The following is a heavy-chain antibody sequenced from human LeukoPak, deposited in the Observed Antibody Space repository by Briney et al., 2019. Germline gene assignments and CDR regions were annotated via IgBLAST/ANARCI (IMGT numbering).Heavy chain of an antibody. V-gene: IGHV1-18*01. J-gene: IGHJ6*03. CDR3: ARVARIRYYYYYMDV. Sequence: ASVKVSCKASGYTFTSYGISWVRQAPGQGLEWMGWISAYNGHTNYTQKLQGRVTMTTDTSTSTAYMELRSLRSDDTAVYYCARVARIRYYYYYMDVWGKGTTVTISS. CDR1: GYTFTSYG. CDR2: ISAYNGHT.